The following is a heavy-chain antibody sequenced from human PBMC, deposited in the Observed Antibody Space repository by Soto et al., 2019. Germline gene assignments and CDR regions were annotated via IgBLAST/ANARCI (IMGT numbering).Heavy chain of an antibody. Sequence: SETLSLTCTVSGGSISSGGYYWSWIRQHPGKGLEWIGYIYYSGSTYYNPSLKSRVTISVDTSKNQFSLKLSSVTAADTAVYYCARCIRITMVRGVISGVHYMDVWGKGTTVTVSS. CDR1: GGSISSGGYY. D-gene: IGHD3-10*01. V-gene: IGHV4-31*03. J-gene: IGHJ6*03. CDR3: ARCIRITMVRGVISGVHYMDV. CDR2: IYYSGST.